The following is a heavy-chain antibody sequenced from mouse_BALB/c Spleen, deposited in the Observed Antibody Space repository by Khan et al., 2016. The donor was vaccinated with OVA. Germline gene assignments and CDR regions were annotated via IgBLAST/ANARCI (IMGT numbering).Heavy chain of an antibody. Sequence: VQLQQSGPGLVKPSQSLSLTCTVTGYSITSDYAWNWIRQFPGNKLEWMGYISYSGRTSYNPSLKSRISITRDTSRTPFFLRFNSVTTDDTATYYCARSVTITTVVATGFDYWGQGTTLTVSS. CDR2: ISYSGRT. V-gene: IGHV3-2*02. J-gene: IGHJ2*01. D-gene: IGHD1-1*01. CDR3: ARSVTITTVVATGFDY. CDR1: GYSITSDYA.